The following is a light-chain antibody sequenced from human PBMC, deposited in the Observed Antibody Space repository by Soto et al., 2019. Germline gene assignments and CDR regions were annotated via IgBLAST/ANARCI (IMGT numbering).Light chain of an antibody. CDR3: SSYAGSNNLL. J-gene: IGLJ2*01. V-gene: IGLV2-8*01. CDR1: SSDVGGYNF. Sequence: QSALTQPPSASGSPGQSITISCTGTSSDVGGYNFVSWYQQYPGKAPKLMIYEISKRPSGVPDRFSGSKSGNTASLTVSGPQAEDEADYYCSSYAGSNNLLFGGGTKLTVL. CDR2: EIS.